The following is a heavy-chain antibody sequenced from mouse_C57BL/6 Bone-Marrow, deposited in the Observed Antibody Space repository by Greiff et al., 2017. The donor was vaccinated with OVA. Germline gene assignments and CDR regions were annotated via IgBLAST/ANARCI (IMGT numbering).Heavy chain of an antibody. V-gene: IGHV7-1*01. CDR2: SRNKANDYTT. J-gene: IGHJ1*03. Sequence: EVKLVESGGGLVQSGRSLRLSCATSGFTFSDFYMEWVRQAPGKGLEWIAASRNKANDYTTQYNASVQGRFIVSRDTTQSILYLRMNDLRAEDTAIYYSARGNWDWYFDVWGTGTTVTVSS. D-gene: IGHD4-1*01. CDR3: ARGNWDWYFDV. CDR1: GFTFSDFY.